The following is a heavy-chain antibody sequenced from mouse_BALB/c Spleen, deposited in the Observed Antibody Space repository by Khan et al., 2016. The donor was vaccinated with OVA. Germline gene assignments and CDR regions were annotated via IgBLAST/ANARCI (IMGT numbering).Heavy chain of an antibody. V-gene: IGHV1S81*02. D-gene: IGHD3-2*02. CDR1: GYTFISYY. CDR3: KRSGKGSFAY. J-gene: IGHJ3*01. CDR2: INPSNGGS. Sequence: QVHVKQSGAELVKPGASVKLSCKASGYTFISYYMYWVKERPGQGLEWIGEINPSNGGSNFNEKFKSKATLTVDKSSSTAYMQLSSLTSEDSAVFYWKRSGKGSFAYWGQGTLVTVSA.